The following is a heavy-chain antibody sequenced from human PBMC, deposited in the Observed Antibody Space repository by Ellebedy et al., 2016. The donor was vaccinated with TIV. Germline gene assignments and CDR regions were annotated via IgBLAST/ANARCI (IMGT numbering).Heavy chain of an antibody. CDR3: ARERDDYTLGGFDH. CDR2: ISGSGRST. J-gene: IGHJ4*02. Sequence: PSETLSLTCAVYGGSFSGYYWSWIRQAPGKGLEWVSGISGSGRSTYYADSVRGRFTISRDSTKNTLSLQMSSLRGEDTAVYYCARERDDYTLGGFDHWGQGTLVTVSS. CDR1: GGSFSGYY. V-gene: IGHV3-23*01. D-gene: IGHD5-24*01.